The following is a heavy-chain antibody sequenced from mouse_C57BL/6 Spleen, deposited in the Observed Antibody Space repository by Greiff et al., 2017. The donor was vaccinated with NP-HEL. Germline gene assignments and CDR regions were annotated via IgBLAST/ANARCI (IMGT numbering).Heavy chain of an antibody. J-gene: IGHJ1*03. Sequence: EVQVEESGGGLVQPGGSMKLSCVASGFTFSNYWMNWVRQSPEKGLEWVAQIRLKSDNYATHYAESVKGRFTISRDDSKSSVYLQMNNLRAEDTGIYYCTGDWYFDVWGTGTTVTVSS. V-gene: IGHV6-3*01. CDR1: GFTFSNYW. CDR3: TGDWYFDV. CDR2: IRLKSDNYAT.